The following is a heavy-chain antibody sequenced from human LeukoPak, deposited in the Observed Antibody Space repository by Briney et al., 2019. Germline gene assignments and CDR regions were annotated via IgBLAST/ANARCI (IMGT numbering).Heavy chain of an antibody. CDR3: RYLPLDP. V-gene: IGHV3-23*01. CDR2: ISGSGGST. J-gene: IGHJ5*02. CDR1: GFTFSNYG. Sequence: GGSLRLSCAASGFTFSNYGMSWVRQAPGKGLEWVSSISGSGGSTYYANSVKGRFTISRDNSKNTLYLQMNSLRAEDTAVYYCRYLPLDPWGQGTLVTVSS. D-gene: IGHD3-16*02.